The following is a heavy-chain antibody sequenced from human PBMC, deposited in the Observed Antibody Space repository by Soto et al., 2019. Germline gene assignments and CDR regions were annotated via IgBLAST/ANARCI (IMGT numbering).Heavy chain of an antibody. J-gene: IGHJ6*02. V-gene: IGHV4-59*01. CDR2: IYYSGST. Sequence: SENLSLTSTVSGGSISSYYWSWIRQPPGKGLEWIGYIYYSGSTNYNPSLKSRVTISVDTSKHQFSLKLSSVTAADTAVYYCASDDDYDSSGLYGMDGWGQGTTV. CDR3: ASDDDYDSSGLYGMDG. CDR1: GGSISSYY. D-gene: IGHD3-22*01.